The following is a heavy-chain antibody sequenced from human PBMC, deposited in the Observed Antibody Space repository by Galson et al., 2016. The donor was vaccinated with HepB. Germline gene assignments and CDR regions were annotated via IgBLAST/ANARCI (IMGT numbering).Heavy chain of an antibody. D-gene: IGHD3-10*01. Sequence: SVKVSCKASGYTFTDYGISWVRQAPGQGLEWMGWISTYKGDTHYGQKVQARVTMTTDTSTSTAHRELRSLTSDDTAVYYCGRGYYGSGSYYYFFYGMDVWGQGTTVTVSS. CDR2: ISTYKGDT. V-gene: IGHV1-18*01. CDR3: GRGYYGSGSYYYFFYGMDV. CDR1: GYTFTDYG. J-gene: IGHJ6*02.